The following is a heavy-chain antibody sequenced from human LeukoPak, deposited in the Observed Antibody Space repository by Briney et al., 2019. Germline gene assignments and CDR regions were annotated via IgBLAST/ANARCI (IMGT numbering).Heavy chain of an antibody. Sequence: AGGSLRLSCAASGFTFSSYSMNWVRQAPGKGLEWVSSISSGNSYIYYADSVKGRFTISRDNAKNSLYLQMNSLRPEDTAVYYCARDPAGSSWSLDWGQGTLVTVSS. D-gene: IGHD6-13*01. J-gene: IGHJ4*02. CDR3: ARDPAGSSWSLD. V-gene: IGHV3-21*01. CDR1: GFTFSSYS. CDR2: ISSGNSYI.